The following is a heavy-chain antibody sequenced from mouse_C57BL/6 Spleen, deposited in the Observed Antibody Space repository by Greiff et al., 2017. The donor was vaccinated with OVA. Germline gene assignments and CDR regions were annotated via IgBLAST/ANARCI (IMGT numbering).Heavy chain of an antibody. Sequence: VRLQQSGPELVKPGASVKISCKASGYTFTDYYMNWVKQSHGKSLEWIGDINPNNGGTSYNQKFKGKATLTVDKSSSTAYMELRSLTSEDSAVYYCARRLWRAMDYWGQGTSVTVSS. CDR3: ARRLWRAMDY. V-gene: IGHV1-26*01. J-gene: IGHJ4*01. D-gene: IGHD1-1*02. CDR1: GYTFTDYY. CDR2: INPNNGGT.